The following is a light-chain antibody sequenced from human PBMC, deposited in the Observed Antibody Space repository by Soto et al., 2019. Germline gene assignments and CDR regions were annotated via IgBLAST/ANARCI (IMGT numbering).Light chain of an antibody. V-gene: IGKV3-20*01. CDR2: DAS. Sequence: EIVLTQSPGTLSLSPGERATLSCRASQSFSSSYLALYQQKPGQAPRLLIYDASSRATGIPDRFSGGGSGTDFTLTISRLEPEDFAVYYCQQYHNSPPTFGQGTKVDIK. J-gene: IGKJ1*01. CDR1: QSFSSSY. CDR3: QQYHNSPPT.